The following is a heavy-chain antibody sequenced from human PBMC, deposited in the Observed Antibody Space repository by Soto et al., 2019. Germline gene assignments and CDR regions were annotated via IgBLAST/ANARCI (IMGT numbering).Heavy chain of an antibody. Sequence: QVQLVESGGGLVKPGGSLTLSCVASGFTFSDYYMAWIRQTPGKGLEWVSYTSVDGVDRFYADSVKGRFTISRENARKSLSLQMNSLRDEDTAVYYCARPNGESMRYYHGMDVWGQGTTVIVSS. CDR3: ARPNGESMRYYHGMDV. J-gene: IGHJ6*02. V-gene: IGHV3-11*01. CDR2: TSVDGVDR. CDR1: GFTFSDYY. D-gene: IGHD3-10*01.